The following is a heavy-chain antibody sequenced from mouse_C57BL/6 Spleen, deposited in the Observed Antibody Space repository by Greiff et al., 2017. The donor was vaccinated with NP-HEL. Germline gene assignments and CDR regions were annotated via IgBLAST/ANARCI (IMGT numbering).Heavy chain of an antibody. Sequence: QVQLQQSGPGLVQPSQSLSITCAVSGFSLTSYGVHWVRQSPGKGLEWLGVIWRGGSTDYNAAFMSRLSITKDNSKSQVFFKMNSLQADDTAIYYCAKNLYYYGSSPYYAMDYWGQGTSVTVSS. V-gene: IGHV2-5*01. D-gene: IGHD1-1*01. CDR3: AKNLYYYGSSPYYAMDY. J-gene: IGHJ4*01. CDR2: IWRGGST. CDR1: GFSLTSYG.